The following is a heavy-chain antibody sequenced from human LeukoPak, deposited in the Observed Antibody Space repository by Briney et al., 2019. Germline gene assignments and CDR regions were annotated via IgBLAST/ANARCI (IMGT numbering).Heavy chain of an antibody. CDR3: ARDREDIVVVPAAIGGDNWFDP. J-gene: IGHJ5*02. D-gene: IGHD2-2*02. Sequence: EASVKVSCKASGYTFTSYGISWVRQAPGQGLEWMGWISAYNGNTNYAQKLQGRVTMTTDTSTSTAYMELRSLRSDDTAVYYCARDREDIVVVPAAIGGDNWFDPWGQGTLVTVSS. V-gene: IGHV1-18*01. CDR2: ISAYNGNT. CDR1: GYTFTSYG.